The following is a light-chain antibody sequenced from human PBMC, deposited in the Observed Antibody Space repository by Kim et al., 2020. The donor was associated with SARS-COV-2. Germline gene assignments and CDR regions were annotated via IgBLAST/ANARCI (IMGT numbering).Light chain of an antibody. V-gene: IGLV3-1*01. J-gene: IGLJ2*01. CDR1: KLGDKY. CDR2: QHN. CDR3: QAWDSSTVV. Sequence: GAQGQTASITCSGDKLGDKYACWYQQKPGQSPVLVIYQHNKRPSGIPERFSGSNSGNTATLTISGTQAMDEADYYCQAWDSSTVVFGGGTQLTVL.